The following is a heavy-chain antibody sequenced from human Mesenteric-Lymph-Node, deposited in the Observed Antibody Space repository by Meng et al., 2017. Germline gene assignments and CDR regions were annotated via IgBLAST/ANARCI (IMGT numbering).Heavy chain of an antibody. CDR2: IYYSGST. Sequence: SETLSLTCTVSGGSISSSSYYWGWIRQPPGKGLEWIGSIYYSGSTYYNPSLKSRVTISVDTSKNQFSLNLSSVTAADTAVYYCARFLARGYGLYYFDYWGQGTLVTVSS. V-gene: IGHV4-39*07. J-gene: IGHJ4*02. D-gene: IGHD5-18*01. CDR3: ARFLARGYGLYYFDY. CDR1: GGSISSSSYY.